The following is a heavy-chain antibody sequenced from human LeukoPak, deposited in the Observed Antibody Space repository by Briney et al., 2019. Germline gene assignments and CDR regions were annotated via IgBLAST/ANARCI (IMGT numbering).Heavy chain of an antibody. J-gene: IGHJ4*02. CDR2: IYHSGST. Sequence: SETLSLTCAVSGGSISSGGYSWSWIRQPPGKGLEWIGYIYHSGSTYYNPSLKSRVTISVDRSKNQFSLKLSSVTAADTAVYYCARGEGYSGYDWDYWGQGTLVTVSS. V-gene: IGHV4-30-2*01. CDR3: ARGEGYSGYDWDY. CDR1: GGSISSGGYS. D-gene: IGHD5-12*01.